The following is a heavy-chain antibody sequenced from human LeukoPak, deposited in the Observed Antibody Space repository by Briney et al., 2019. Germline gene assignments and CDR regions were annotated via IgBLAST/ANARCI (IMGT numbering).Heavy chain of an antibody. V-gene: IGHV3-48*01. CDR2: ISSSSSTI. J-gene: IGHJ6*02. Sequence: GGSLRLSCAASGFTVSSNYMNWVRQAPGKGLEWVSYISSSSSTIYYADSVKGRFTISRDNAKNSLYLQMNSLRAEDTAVYYCARDDLGYCSSTSCYSLYYYGMDVWGQGTTVTVSS. D-gene: IGHD2-2*01. CDR3: ARDDLGYCSSTSCYSLYYYGMDV. CDR1: GFTVSSNY.